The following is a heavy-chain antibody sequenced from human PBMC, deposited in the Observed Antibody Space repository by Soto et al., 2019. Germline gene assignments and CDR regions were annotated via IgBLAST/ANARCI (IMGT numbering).Heavy chain of an antibody. CDR3: ARGEAYRSGWSFLYYYGMDV. J-gene: IGHJ6*02. Sequence: SVKVSCKASGGPFSSYAISWVRQAPGQGLEWMGGIIPIFGTANYAQKFQGRVTITADESTSTAYMELSSLRSEDTAVYYCARGEAYRSGWSFLYYYGMDVWG. CDR2: IIPIFGTA. CDR1: GGPFSSYA. V-gene: IGHV1-69*13. D-gene: IGHD6-19*01.